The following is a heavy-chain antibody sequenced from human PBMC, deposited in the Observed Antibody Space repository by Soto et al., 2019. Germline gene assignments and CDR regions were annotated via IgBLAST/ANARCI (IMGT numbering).Heavy chain of an antibody. J-gene: IGHJ4*02. CDR3: AKELLMVSFGGVIAHFDY. CDR2: ITAAGETT. CDR1: GFPFGLYA. V-gene: IGHV3-23*01. D-gene: IGHD3-16*02. Sequence: GGSLRLSCAVSGFPFGLYAMNWVRQAPGKGLEWVSAITAAGETTYYADSVKGRFTISRDNSQNTLYLYMNSLRAEDTAVYYCAKELLMVSFGGVIAHFDYWGQGALVTVSS.